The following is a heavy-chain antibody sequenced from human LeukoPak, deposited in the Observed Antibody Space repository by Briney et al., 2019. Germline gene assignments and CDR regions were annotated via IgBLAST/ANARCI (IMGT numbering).Heavy chain of an antibody. D-gene: IGHD1-1*01. CDR1: GFSFSDYY. J-gene: IGHJ6*02. CDR2: ISGGSSTI. CDR3: AREGYARGHGDYYYYFGMDV. V-gene: IGHV3-11*04. Sequence: GGSLRLSCAASGFSFSDYYMIWIRQAPGKGLEWVSDISGGSSTINYADSVQGRFTISRDNAKNSLYLQMNSLRDEDTAVYYCAREGYARGHGDYYYYFGMDVWGQGTTVTVSS.